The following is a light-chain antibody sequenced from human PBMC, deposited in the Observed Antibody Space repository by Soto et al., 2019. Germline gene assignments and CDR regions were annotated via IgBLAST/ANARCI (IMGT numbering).Light chain of an antibody. J-gene: IGLJ2*01. V-gene: IGLV1-40*01. CDR3: QSYDSSLSGVV. Sequence: QSVLTQPPSVSGAPGQRVTISCTGSRSNIGTHFDVHWYQQLPGTAPKLLIYGNSNRPSGVPDRFAGSKSGTSASLAITGLQAEDDADYYCQSYDSSLSGVVFGGGTKLTVL. CDR2: GNS. CDR1: RSNIGTHFD.